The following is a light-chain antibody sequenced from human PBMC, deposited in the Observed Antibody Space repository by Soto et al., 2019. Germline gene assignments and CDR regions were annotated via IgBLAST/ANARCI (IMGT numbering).Light chain of an antibody. CDR3: QSAGSSTTFRV. CDR1: ALPNQY. V-gene: IGLV3-25*03. Sequence: SYELTQPPSVSVSPGQTARIICSGDALPNQYVYWYRQKPGQAPVLLIYKDTERPSGIPERFSGSTSGTMVTLTITGVQAEDEADYYCQSAGSSTTFRVFGGGTRLTVL. J-gene: IGLJ3*02. CDR2: KDT.